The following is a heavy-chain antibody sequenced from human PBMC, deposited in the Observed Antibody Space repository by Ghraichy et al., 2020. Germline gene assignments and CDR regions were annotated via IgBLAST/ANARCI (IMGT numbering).Heavy chain of an antibody. V-gene: IGHV4-59*08. CDR1: GDSINTYY. Sequence: SETLSLTCTVSGDSINTYYYNWLRNRQPKGLEWIGYIYYSCSTNYNPSLKSRGIISIDTTKNEFSLKVSPVPAAATAVYYCARPDAAGSRPAFDISGHGTMVTVSS. J-gene: IGHJ3*02. D-gene: IGHD6-13*01. CDR2: IYYSCST. CDR3: ARPDAAGSRPAFDI.